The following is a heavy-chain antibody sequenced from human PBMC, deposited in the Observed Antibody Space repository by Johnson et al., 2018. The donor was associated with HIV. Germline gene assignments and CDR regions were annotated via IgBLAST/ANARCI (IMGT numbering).Heavy chain of an antibody. J-gene: IGHJ3*02. D-gene: IGHD1-1*01. CDR3: ARGDGYRRAFDI. Sequence: QMQLVESGGGVVQPGRSLRLSCAASGFTFSRYPMHWIRQAPGEGLEWVALISDDGSSRYYADSVKGRFTISRDNSKNTLYLQMNSLRAEDTAVYYCARGDGYRRAFDIWGQGTMVTVSS. CDR1: GFTFSRYP. CDR2: ISDDGSSR. V-gene: IGHV3-30-3*01.